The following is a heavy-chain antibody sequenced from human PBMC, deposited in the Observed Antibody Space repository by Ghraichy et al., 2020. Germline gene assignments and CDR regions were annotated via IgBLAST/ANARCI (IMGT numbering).Heavy chain of an antibody. D-gene: IGHD3-10*01. J-gene: IGHJ2*01. Sequence: SETLSLTCAVYGGSFSGYYWSWIRQPPGKGLEWIGEINHSGSTNYNPSLKSRVTISVDTSKNQFSLKLSSVTAADTAVYYCAKRLRGVIERYFDLWGRGTLVTVSS. CDR3: AKRLRGVIERYFDL. CDR1: GGSFSGYY. CDR2: INHSGST. V-gene: IGHV4-34*01.